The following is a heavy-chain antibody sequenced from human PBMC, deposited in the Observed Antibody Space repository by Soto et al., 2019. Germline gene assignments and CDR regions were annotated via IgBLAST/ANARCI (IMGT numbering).Heavy chain of an antibody. CDR2: FHYSGST. Sequence: SETLSLTCTGSGVSISSYYGSWIRHPPGKGLKWIGYFHYSGSTNYTPSLKSRVTISVDTSKNQFSLKLSSVTAADTAVYYCARHGERTIRSLNWFDPWGQGTLVTVS. CDR3: ARHGERTIRSLNWFDP. CDR1: GVSISSYY. J-gene: IGHJ5*02. D-gene: IGHD4-17*01. V-gene: IGHV4-59*08.